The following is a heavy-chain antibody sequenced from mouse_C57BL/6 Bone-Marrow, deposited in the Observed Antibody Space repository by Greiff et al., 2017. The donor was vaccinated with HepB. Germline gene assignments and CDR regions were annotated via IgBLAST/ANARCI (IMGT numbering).Heavy chain of an antibody. CDR3: ARRGVWGYYETY. D-gene: IGHD2-3*01. Sequence: QVQLQQPGAELVKPGASVKMSCKASGYTFTSYWITWVKQRPGQGLEWIGDIYPGSGSTNYNEKFKSKATLTVDTSSSPAYMQLSSLTSEDSAVYYCARRGVWGYYETYWGQGTLVTVSA. CDR2: IYPGSGST. J-gene: IGHJ3*01. V-gene: IGHV1-55*01. CDR1: GYTFTSYW.